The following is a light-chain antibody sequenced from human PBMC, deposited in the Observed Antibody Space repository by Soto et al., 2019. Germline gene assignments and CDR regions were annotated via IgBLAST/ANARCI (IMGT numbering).Light chain of an antibody. CDR2: EVS. CDR3: SSYTGSSSLV. J-gene: IGLJ2*01. Sequence: SALTPTCSYAGSPGEAITISCTGTASDVGGYNYVSWYRQHPRKAPKLMIYEVSNRPSGVSNRFSGSKSGNTASLTISGLQAEDEADYYCSSYTGSSSLVFGGGTKVTFL. V-gene: IGLV2-14*01. CDR1: ASDVGGYNY.